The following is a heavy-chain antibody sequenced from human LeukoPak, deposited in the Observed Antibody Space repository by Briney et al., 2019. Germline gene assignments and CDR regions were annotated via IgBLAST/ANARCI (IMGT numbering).Heavy chain of an antibody. CDR1: GFTFSSYA. D-gene: IGHD3-22*01. V-gene: IGHV4-34*08. CDR3: ARLPDPVVAHAFDI. CDR2: INHSGST. J-gene: IGHJ3*02. Sequence: PGGSLRLSCAASGFTFSSYAMSWVRQPPGKGLEWIGEINHSGSTNYNPSLKSRVTISVDTSKNQFSLKLSSVTAADTAVYYCARLPDPVVAHAFDIWGQGTMVTVSS.